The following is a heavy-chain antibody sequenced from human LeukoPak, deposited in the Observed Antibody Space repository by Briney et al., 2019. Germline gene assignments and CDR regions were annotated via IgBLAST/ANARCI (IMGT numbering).Heavy chain of an antibody. Sequence: SETLSLTCAVYGGSFSGYYCSWIRQPPGKGLEWIGEINHSGSTNYNPSLKSRVTISVDTSKNQFSLKLSSVTAADTAVYYCARGLGVVIRRFDPWGQGTLVTVSS. CDR3: ARGLGVVIRRFDP. J-gene: IGHJ5*02. CDR2: INHSGST. CDR1: GGSFSGYY. V-gene: IGHV4-34*01. D-gene: IGHD3-3*01.